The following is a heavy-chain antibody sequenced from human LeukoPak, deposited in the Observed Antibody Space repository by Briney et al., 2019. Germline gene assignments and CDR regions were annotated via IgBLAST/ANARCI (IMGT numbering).Heavy chain of an antibody. Sequence: SETLSLTCTVSGGSFRSYYWTWIRQPPGKGLEWIAYIYYSGSTNYNPSLKSRATILLDTSQNQFSLKLSSVTAADTAVYYCAGAHSYSGFAEADFWGQGTLVTVSS. D-gene: IGHD5-12*01. J-gene: IGHJ4*02. V-gene: IGHV4-59*01. CDR3: AGAHSYSGFAEADF. CDR1: GGSFRSYY. CDR2: IYYSGST.